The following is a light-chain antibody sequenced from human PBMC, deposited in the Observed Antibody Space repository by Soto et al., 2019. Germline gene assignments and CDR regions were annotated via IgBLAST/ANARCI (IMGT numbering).Light chain of an antibody. CDR2: KAS. CDR3: QQYSSYSRT. V-gene: IGKV1-5*03. Sequence: DIQMTQSPSTLSASVGDRVTISCRASQRISTWLAWYQQKPGKAPKLLIYKASILERGVPSRFAGSGSGTEFTLTISSLQPDDFATYYCQQYSSYSRTFGQGTKVEIK. J-gene: IGKJ1*01. CDR1: QRISTW.